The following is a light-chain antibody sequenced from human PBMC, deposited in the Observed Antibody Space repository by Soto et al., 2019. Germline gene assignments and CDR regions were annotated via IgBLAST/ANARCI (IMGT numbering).Light chain of an antibody. J-gene: IGLJ1*01. V-gene: IGLV2-14*01. CDR2: DVT. CDR1: TSDVGGHNY. Sequence: QSVLTQPASVSGSPGQSITISCTGTTSDVGGHNYVSWYQQHPGKAPKLMIYDVTSRPSGVSYRFSGSKSGNTASLTISGLQAEDEADYYCSSYTTSSSYVFGTGTKLTVL. CDR3: SSYTTSSSYV.